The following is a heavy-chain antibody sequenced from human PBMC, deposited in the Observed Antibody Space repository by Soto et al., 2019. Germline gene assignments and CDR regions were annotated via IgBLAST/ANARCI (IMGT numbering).Heavy chain of an antibody. CDR3: ARGGHDYIWGSYRYLGY. J-gene: IGHJ4*02. CDR2: IYYRGNA. V-gene: IGHV4-39*07. CDR1: DDSINSDKYY. Sequence: PSETLSLTCSVSDDSINSDKYYWGWIRQPPGKGLEWIGSIYYRGNAYYNPSLQSRVTISLDTSKNQFSLKLSSVTAADTAVYYCARGGHDYIWGSYRYLGYWGQGTLVTVSS. D-gene: IGHD3-16*02.